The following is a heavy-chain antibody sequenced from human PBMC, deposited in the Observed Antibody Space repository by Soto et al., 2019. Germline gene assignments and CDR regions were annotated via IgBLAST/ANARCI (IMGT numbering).Heavy chain of an antibody. Sequence: QVHLVQSGGGAVQPGRSLRLSCAASGFTFRTYDMHWVRQAPGKGLEWVALISNDGSNIYYADSVKGRFTITRDNSKNTLYLQMDSLRPDDTAMYCCAKDFSYSCYYDYWGQGTLVTVSS. CDR3: AKDFSYSCYYDY. J-gene: IGHJ4*02. CDR1: GFTFRTYD. D-gene: IGHD3-16*02. V-gene: IGHV3-30*18. CDR2: ISNDGSNI.